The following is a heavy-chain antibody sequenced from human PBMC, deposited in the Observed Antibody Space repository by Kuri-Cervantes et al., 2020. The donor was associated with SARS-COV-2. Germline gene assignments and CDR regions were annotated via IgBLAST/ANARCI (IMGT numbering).Heavy chain of an antibody. CDR2: INHSGST. CDR1: GGSFRDYN. V-gene: IGHV4-34*01. Sequence: SQTLSLTCAVYGGSFRDYNWNWIRQSPGKGLEWIAEINHSGSTDYNPSLKGRVTISVDTSKNQFSLKVNSVTAADTAVYYCARARSSIGPVRGLMYYYWHMDVWGKGTPVTVSS. CDR3: ARARSSIGPVRGLMYYYWHMDV. D-gene: IGHD3-10*01. J-gene: IGHJ6*03.